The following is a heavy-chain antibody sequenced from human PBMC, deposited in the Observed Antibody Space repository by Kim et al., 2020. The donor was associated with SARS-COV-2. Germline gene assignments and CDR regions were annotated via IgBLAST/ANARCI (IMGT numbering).Heavy chain of an antibody. V-gene: IGHV1-69*13. CDR2: IIPIFGTA. Sequence: SVKVSCKASGGTFSSYAINWVRQAPGQGLEWMGGIIPIFGTANYAQKFQGRITITADESTSTPYMELSSLRSEDTAVYYCARNRLGSGSPRDYYYGMDVWGQGTTVTVSS. J-gene: IGHJ6*02. D-gene: IGHD3-10*01. CDR3: ARNRLGSGSPRDYYYGMDV. CDR1: GGTFSSYA.